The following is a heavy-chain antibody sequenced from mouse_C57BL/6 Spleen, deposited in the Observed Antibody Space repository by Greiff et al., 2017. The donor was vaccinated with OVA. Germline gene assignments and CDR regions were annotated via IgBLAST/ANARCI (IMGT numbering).Heavy chain of an antibody. CDR1: GFNIKDDY. Sequence: VQLQQSGAELVRPGASVKLSCTASGFNIKDDYMHWVKQRPEQGLEWIGWIDPENGDTEYASKFQGKATITADTSSNTAYLQLSSLTSEDTAVYYCTTWITTVVAPMDYWGQGTSVTVSS. D-gene: IGHD1-1*01. V-gene: IGHV14-4*01. J-gene: IGHJ4*01. CDR3: TTWITTVVAPMDY. CDR2: IDPENGDT.